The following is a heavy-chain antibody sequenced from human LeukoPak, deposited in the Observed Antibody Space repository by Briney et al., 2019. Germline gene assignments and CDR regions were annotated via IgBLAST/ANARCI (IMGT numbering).Heavy chain of an antibody. J-gene: IGHJ4*03. D-gene: IGHD5-12*01. V-gene: IGHV3-48*04. CDR1: GFTFSSYS. Sequence: PGGSLRLSCAASGFTFSSYSMNWVRQAPGKGLEWVSYISSSSSTIYYADSVKGRFTISRDNAKNSLYLQMNSLRAEDTAVYYCARGVLSGYDRPTDYWGQGTTVTVSS. CDR3: ARGVLSGYDRPTDY. CDR2: ISSSSSTI.